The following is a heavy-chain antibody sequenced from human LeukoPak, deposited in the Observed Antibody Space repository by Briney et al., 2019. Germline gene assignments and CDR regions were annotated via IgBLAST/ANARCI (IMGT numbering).Heavy chain of an antibody. V-gene: IGHV3-23*01. CDR3: AKDPGCSSTSCYKDGAFDI. D-gene: IGHD2-2*02. CDR1: GFTFSSYA. Sequence: PGGSMRRSCAASGFTFSSYAMSWDRHAPGQGRGWVSASSGSGGNTYYADSVKGRFTISTDNSKNTLYLQMNSLRAEDTALYYCAKDPGCSSTSCYKDGAFDIWGQGTMVTVSS. CDR2: SSGSGGNT. J-gene: IGHJ3*02.